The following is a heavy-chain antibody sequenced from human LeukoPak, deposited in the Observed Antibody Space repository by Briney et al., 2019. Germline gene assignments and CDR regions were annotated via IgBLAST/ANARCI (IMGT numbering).Heavy chain of an antibody. J-gene: IGHJ4*02. CDR3: ASTTVHYYFDY. CDR2: IIPILGIA. Sequence: SVKVSCKASGGTFSSYAISWVRQAPGQGLEWMGRIIPILGIANYAQKFQGRVTITTDESTSTAYMELSSLRSEDTAVYYCASTTVHYYFDYWGQGTLVTVSS. V-gene: IGHV1-69*04. D-gene: IGHD4-11*01. CDR1: GGTFSSYA.